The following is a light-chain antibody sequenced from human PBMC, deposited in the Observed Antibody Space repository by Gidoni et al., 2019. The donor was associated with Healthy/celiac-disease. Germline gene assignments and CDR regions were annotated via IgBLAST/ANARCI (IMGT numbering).Light chain of an antibody. CDR1: SSDVGGYNY. Sequence: QSALTQPASVSRSPGQSITISCTGTSSDVGGYNYVSWYQQHPGKAPKIVIYEVSNRPPGVSNRFSGSKSGNTASLTISGLQAEDEADYYCSSYTSSNTLIFGGGTKLTVL. CDR3: SSYTSSNTLI. V-gene: IGLV2-14*01. J-gene: IGLJ2*01. CDR2: EVS.